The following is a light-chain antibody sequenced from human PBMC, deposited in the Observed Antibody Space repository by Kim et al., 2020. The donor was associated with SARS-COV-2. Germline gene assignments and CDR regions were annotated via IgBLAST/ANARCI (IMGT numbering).Light chain of an antibody. V-gene: IGLV3-9*01. CDR3: QVWDSSTGV. Sequence: SYELTQPLSVSVALGQTARITCGGNNIGSKNVHWYQQKPGQAPVLDIYRDSNRPSGIPERFSGSNSGNTATLTISRAQAGDEADYYCQVWDSSTGVFGGGTQLTVL. J-gene: IGLJ3*02. CDR2: RDS. CDR1: NIGSKN.